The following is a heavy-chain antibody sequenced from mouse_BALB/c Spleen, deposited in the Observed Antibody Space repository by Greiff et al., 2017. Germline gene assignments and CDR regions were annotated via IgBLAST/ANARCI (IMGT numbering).Heavy chain of an antibody. CDR2: ISSGSSTI. CDR3: ARGTGTGAMDY. V-gene: IGHV5-17*02. D-gene: IGHD4-1*01. CDR1: GFTFSSFG. Sequence: DVKLVESGGGLVQPGGSRKLSCAASGFTFSSFGMHWVRQAPEKGLEWVAYISSGSSTIYYADTVKGRFTISRDNPKNTLFLQMTSLRSEDTAMYYCARGTGTGAMDYWGQGTSVTVSS. J-gene: IGHJ4*01.